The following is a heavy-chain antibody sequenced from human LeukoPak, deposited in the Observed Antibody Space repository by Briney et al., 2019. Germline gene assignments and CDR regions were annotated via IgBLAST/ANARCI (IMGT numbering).Heavy chain of an antibody. CDR2: ISDSGGRT. Sequence: PGGYLRLSCAASGFTFSTYVMSWVRQAPGKGLEWVAGISDSGGRTNYADSVKGRFTISRDNPKNTLYLQMNSLRAEDTAVYFCAERGVVIRVILVGFHKEAYYFDSWGQGALVTVSS. CDR1: GFTFSTYV. V-gene: IGHV3-23*01. CDR3: AERGVVIRVILVGFHKEAYYFDS. J-gene: IGHJ4*02. D-gene: IGHD3-10*01.